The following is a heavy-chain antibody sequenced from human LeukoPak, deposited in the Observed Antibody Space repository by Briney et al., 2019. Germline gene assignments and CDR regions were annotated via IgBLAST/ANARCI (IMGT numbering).Heavy chain of an antibody. CDR3: ARVGEGGYCSGGSCPRWFQH. J-gene: IGHJ1*01. Sequence: ASVKVSCKTSGYNFIDYGISWVRQAPGQGLEWMGWIAAYNGNINYAQKVQGRVTITKDTSTSTAYMELRSLRSDDTAVYYCARVGEGGYCSGGSCPRWFQHWGQGTLVTVSS. CDR2: IAAYNGNI. V-gene: IGHV1-18*01. D-gene: IGHD2-15*01. CDR1: GYNFIDYG.